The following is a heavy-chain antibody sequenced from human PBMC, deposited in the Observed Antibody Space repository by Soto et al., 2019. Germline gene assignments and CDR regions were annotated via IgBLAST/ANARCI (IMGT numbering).Heavy chain of an antibody. CDR1: GFTFSSYD. CDR2: ISASGNNI. Sequence: GGSLRLSCAASGFTFSSYDMNWVRQAPGKGLEWVSCISASGNNIYYADSVMGRFSISRDNAKQSLYLQMNSLRAEDTAVYYCARDMGSVSYYDSSGYFDYWGQGALVTVSS. CDR3: ARDMGSVSYYDSSGYFDY. D-gene: IGHD3-22*01. V-gene: IGHV3-48*03. J-gene: IGHJ4*02.